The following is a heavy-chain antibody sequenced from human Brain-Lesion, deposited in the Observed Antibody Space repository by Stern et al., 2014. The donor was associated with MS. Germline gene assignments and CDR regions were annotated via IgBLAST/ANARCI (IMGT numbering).Heavy chain of an antibody. CDR1: GGSISSGSYY. CDR2: IYTSGST. J-gene: IGHJ5*02. D-gene: IGHD6-6*01. V-gene: IGHV4-61*02. CDR3: ARTPPYSSSAWFDP. Sequence: VQLVESGPGLVKPSQTLSLTCTVSGGSISSGSYYWSWIRQPAGKGLEWIGRIYTSGSTNYNPSLKSRVTIYVDTSKNQFPPKLSSVTAADTAVYCCARTPPYSSSAWFDPWGQGTLVTVSS.